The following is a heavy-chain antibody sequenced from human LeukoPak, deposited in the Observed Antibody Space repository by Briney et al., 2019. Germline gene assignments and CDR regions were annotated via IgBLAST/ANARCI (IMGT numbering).Heavy chain of an antibody. J-gene: IGHJ5*02. V-gene: IGHV1-18*01. CDR2: ISTYNGNT. D-gene: IGHD3-10*01. CDR1: GYTFTSYA. CDR3: ARDRLGEVREGFDP. Sequence: ASVKVSCKASGYTFTSYAISWVRQAPGQGLEWMGWISTYNGNTNYARKLQGRATMTTDTSTSTAYMELRSLRSDDTAVYYCARDRLGEVREGFDPWGQGTLVTVSS.